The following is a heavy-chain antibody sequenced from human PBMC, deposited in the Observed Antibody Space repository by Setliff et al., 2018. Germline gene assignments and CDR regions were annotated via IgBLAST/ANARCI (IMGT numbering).Heavy chain of an antibody. Sequence: ASVKVSCKASGYTFTGYYMYWVRQAPGQGLEWMGRINPSSGATIYAQKFQGRVTMTSDTSISTAYMELGRLRSDDTAVYYCARDPLTTNRRRAFDIWGQGTMVTVSS. CDR1: GYTFTGYY. V-gene: IGHV1-2*06. CDR2: INPSSGAT. D-gene: IGHD4-17*01. CDR3: ARDPLTTNRRRAFDI. J-gene: IGHJ3*02.